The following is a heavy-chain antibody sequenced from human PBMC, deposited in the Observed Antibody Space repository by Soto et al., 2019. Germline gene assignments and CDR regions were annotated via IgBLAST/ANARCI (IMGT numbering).Heavy chain of an antibody. CDR2: ISSSGSTI. V-gene: IGHV3-11*01. J-gene: IGHJ6*02. CDR3: ARVPVTPIVVVPAAPLDV. D-gene: IGHD2-2*01. CDR1: GFTFSMYS. Sequence: GGSLRLSCEVSGFTFSMYSMSWVRQAPGKGLEWVSYISSSGSTIYYADSVKGRFTISRDNAKNSLYLQMNSLRAEDTAVYYCARVPVTPIVVVPAAPLDVWGQGTTVTVSS.